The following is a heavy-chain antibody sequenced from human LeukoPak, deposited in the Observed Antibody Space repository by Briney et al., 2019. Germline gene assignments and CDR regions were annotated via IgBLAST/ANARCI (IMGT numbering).Heavy chain of an antibody. V-gene: IGHV4-59*01. J-gene: IGHJ6*03. CDR1: GGSISSYY. Sequence: SETLSLPCTVSGGSISSYYWSWIRQPPGKGLEWIGYIYYSGSTNYNPSLKSRVTISVDTSKNQFSLKLSSVTAADTAVYYCARTSAGSYYYYYMDVWGKGTTVTISS. CDR2: IYYSGST. CDR3: ARTSAGSYYYYYMDV. D-gene: IGHD2-2*01.